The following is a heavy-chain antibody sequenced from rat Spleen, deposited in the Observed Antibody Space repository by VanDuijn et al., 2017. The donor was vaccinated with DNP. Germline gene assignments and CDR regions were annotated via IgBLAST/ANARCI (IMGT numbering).Heavy chain of an antibody. Sequence: EVQLVESGGDFVQPGRSLKLSCAASGFTFSAYYMAWVRQAPAKGLEWVAYIGSPAYAPYHGDSVKGRFTISRDNAKSTLYLQMNSLRSEDMATYYCVRWNSGHFDYWGQGVMVTVSS. J-gene: IGHJ2*01. CDR3: VRWNSGHFDY. CDR2: IGSPAYAP. CDR1: GFTFSAYY. V-gene: IGHV5-22*01. D-gene: IGHD4-3*01.